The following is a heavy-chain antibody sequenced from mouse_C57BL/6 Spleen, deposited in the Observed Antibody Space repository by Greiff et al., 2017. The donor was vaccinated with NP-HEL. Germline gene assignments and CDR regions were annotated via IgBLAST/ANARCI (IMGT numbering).Heavy chain of an antibody. CDR2: IDPSDSET. CDR3: AGGTTVVAEGFAY. J-gene: IGHJ3*01. V-gene: IGHV1-52*01. CDR1: GYTFTSYW. D-gene: IGHD1-1*01. Sequence: QVHVKQPGAELVRPGSSVKLSCKASGYTFTSYWMQWVKQRPIQGLEWIGNIDPSDSETHYNQKFKDKATLTVDKSSSTAYMQLSSLTSEDSAVYYCAGGTTVVAEGFAYWGQGTLVTVSA.